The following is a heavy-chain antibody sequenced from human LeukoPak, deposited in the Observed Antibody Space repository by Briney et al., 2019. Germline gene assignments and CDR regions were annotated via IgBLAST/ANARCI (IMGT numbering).Heavy chain of an antibody. Sequence: ASVKVSCKASGYTFTSYYMHWVRQAPGQGLEWMGIINPSGGSTSYAQKFQGGVTMSRDTSTSTVYMELSSLRSEDTAVYYCARIAAAGPIFDYWGQGTLVTVSS. CDR1: GYTFTSYY. V-gene: IGHV1-46*01. D-gene: IGHD6-13*01. CDR2: INPSGGST. CDR3: ARIAAAGPIFDY. J-gene: IGHJ4*02.